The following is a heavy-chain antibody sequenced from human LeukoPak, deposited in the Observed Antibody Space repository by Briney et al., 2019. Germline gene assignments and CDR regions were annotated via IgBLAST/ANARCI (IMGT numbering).Heavy chain of an antibody. CDR3: ARLMVRGVISSPVDY. J-gene: IGHJ4*02. D-gene: IGHD3-10*01. CDR1: GGSVSSGSYY. V-gene: IGHV4-61*01. CDR2: IYYSGST. Sequence: SETLSLTCTVSGGSVSSGSYYWSWIRQPPGKGLEWIGYIYYSGSTNYNPSLKSRVTISADTSKNQFSLKLSSVTAADTAVYYCARLMVRGVISSPVDYWGQGTLVTVSS.